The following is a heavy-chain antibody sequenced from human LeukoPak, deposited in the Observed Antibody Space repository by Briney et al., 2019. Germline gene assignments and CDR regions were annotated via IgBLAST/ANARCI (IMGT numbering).Heavy chain of an antibody. Sequence: PGGSLRLSCAASGFTVSSNYMSWVRQAPGKGLEWVSVIYSGGNTHYADSVKGRFTISRDNSKNTLYLQMNSLRAEDTALYYCATEKRSTTAYDYWGQGTLVTVSS. CDR2: IYSGGNT. J-gene: IGHJ4*02. CDR1: GFTVSSNY. CDR3: ATEKRSTTAYDY. D-gene: IGHD4-17*01. V-gene: IGHV3-53*01.